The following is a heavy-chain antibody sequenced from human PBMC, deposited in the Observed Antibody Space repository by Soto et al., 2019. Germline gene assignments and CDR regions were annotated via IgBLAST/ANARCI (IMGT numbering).Heavy chain of an antibody. Sequence: TLSLTCTLPCCPITSFGYYWSWIRQHPGKGLEWIGYIYYSGSTYYNPSLKSRVTISVDTSKNQFSLKLSSVTAADTAVYYCVSGYFAFDIWGQGTMVT. CDR3: VSGYFAFDI. CDR2: IYYSGST. D-gene: IGHD3-22*01. J-gene: IGHJ3*02. V-gene: IGHV4-31*03. CDR1: CCPITSFGYY.